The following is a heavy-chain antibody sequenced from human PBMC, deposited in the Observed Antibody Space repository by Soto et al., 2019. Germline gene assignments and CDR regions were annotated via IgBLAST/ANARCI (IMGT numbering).Heavy chain of an antibody. CDR3: SKSSSYGGKLGGFYY. CDR1: GFTFSSYG. J-gene: IGHJ4*02. Sequence: GGSLRLSCAASGFTFSSYGMHWVRQAPGKGLEWVAVISYDGSNKFYADSVKGRFTISRDNSKNTLYLQMNSPRAEDTAVYYFSKSSSYGGKLGGFYYWSQGTLVTVSS. D-gene: IGHD4-17*01. V-gene: IGHV3-30*18. CDR2: ISYDGSNK.